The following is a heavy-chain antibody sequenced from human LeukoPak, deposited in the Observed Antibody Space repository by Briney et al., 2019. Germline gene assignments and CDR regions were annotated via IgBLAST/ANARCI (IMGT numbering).Heavy chain of an antibody. CDR2: INRAGIES. J-gene: IGHJ4*02. CDR3: ARVGTWELQRVFDN. V-gene: IGHV3-7*01. CDR1: GFTFTDYW. Sequence: GGSLTLSCAASGFTFTDYWMTWVRQVPGKELEWVANINRAGIESYYVDSVKGRFTIYRDNAATYLYLQMDSLRVDDTAVYYCARVGTWELQRVFDNWGQGTLVTVSS. D-gene: IGHD1-26*01.